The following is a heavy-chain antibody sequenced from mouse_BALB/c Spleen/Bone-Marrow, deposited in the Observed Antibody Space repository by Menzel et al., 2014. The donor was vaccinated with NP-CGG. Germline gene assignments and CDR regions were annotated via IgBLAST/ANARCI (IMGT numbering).Heavy chain of an antibody. CDR1: GFTFSSYW. CDR3: TRDDGYFDY. V-gene: IGHV6-6*02. D-gene: IGHD2-3*01. J-gene: IGHJ2*01. CDR2: IRLKSNNYAT. Sequence: EVQLQESGGGLVQPGGSMKLSCVASGFTFSSYWMNWVRQSPEKGLEWVAEIRLKSNNYATHYAESVKGRFTISRDDSKSSVYLQMNNLRAEDTGIYYCTRDDGYFDYWGQGTTLTVSS.